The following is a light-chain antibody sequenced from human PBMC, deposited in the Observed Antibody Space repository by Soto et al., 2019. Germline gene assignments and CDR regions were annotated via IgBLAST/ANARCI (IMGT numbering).Light chain of an antibody. J-gene: IGLJ3*02. CDR3: AAWDDSLNAWV. CDR1: ISIIARNT. V-gene: IGLV1-44*01. Sequence: QSVLTQPPSASGTPGQRVTISCSGSISIIARNTVNWYQQLPGTAPKLLIYTNDQRPSGVPARFSASKSETSASLAISGLQSEDGADYYCAAWDDSLNAWVFGGGTKLTVL. CDR2: TND.